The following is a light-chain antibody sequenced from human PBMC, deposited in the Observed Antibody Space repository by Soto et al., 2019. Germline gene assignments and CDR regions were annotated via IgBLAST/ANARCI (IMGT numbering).Light chain of an antibody. CDR1: QSVSSSY. Sequence: EIVLTQSPGTLSLSPGERATLSCRASQSVSSSYLAWYQQKPGQAPRLLMYGASSRATGIPDRFSGSGSGTDFTLTISRLEPEDFAVYYCQRFGSSPSMYTFGQGTKLDIK. CDR2: GAS. V-gene: IGKV3-20*01. CDR3: QRFGSSPSMYT. J-gene: IGKJ2*01.